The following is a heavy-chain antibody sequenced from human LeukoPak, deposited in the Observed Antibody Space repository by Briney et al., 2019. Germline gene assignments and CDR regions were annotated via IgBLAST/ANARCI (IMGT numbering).Heavy chain of an antibody. CDR2: IYYSGST. V-gene: IGHV4-30-4*01. Sequence: SQTLSLTCTVSGGSISSGDYYWSWIRQPPGKGLEWIGYIYYSGSTYYNPSLKSRVTISVDTSKNQFSLKLSSVTAADTAVYYCARVVNYGTTAPYIDYWGQGTLVTVSS. D-gene: IGHD3-10*01. J-gene: IGHJ4*02. CDR3: ARVVNYGTTAPYIDY. CDR1: GGSISSGDYY.